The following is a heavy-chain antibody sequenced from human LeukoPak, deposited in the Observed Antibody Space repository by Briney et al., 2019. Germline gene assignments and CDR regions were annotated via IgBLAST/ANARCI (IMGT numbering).Heavy chain of an antibody. V-gene: IGHV4-34*01. J-gene: IGHJ5*02. CDR2: FHSYGDT. CDR1: GGSFSGYY. Sequence: PSETLSLTCAVYGGSFSGYYWSWIRQPPGKGLEWIGTFHSYGDTYYNPSLMSRVSISVDSSKNQLSLNLTSVTAADTAVYYCARFPTGFPNWVDPWGQGTLVTVSS. CDR3: ARFPTGFPNWVDP. D-gene: IGHD4-17*01.